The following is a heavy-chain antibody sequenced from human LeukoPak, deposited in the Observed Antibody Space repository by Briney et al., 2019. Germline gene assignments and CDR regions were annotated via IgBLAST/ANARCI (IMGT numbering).Heavy chain of an antibody. CDR2: IYTSGST. J-gene: IGHJ6*03. CDR3: AREFWFWGNYYYYMDV. CDR1: GGSIGGSSYY. V-gene: IGHV4-4*07. Sequence: SETLSLTCTVSGGSIGGSSYYWGWIRQPAGKGLEWIGRIYTSGSTNYNPSLKSRVTMSVDTSKNQFSLKLSSVTAADTAVYYCAREFWFWGNYYYYMDVWGKGTTVTVSS. D-gene: IGHD3-16*01.